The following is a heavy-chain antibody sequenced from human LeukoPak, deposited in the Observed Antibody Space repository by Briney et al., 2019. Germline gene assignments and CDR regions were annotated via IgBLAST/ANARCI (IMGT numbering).Heavy chain of an antibody. CDR3: LRDVWSSDLISVIRPGAN. Sequence: PGGSLRLSCAASGFTVSSNYMTWVRQAPGKGLEWVSVIYSRGNTYYADSVKGRFTISRDNSKNTLYLQMNSLRAEDTAVYYCLRDVWSSDLISVIRPGANRGQGTLVTASS. CDR1: GFTVSSNY. D-gene: IGHD3-10*01. CDR2: IYSRGNT. V-gene: IGHV3-66*01. J-gene: IGHJ4*02.